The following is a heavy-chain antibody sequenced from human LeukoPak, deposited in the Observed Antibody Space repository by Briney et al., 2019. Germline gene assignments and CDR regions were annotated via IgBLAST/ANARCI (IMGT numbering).Heavy chain of an antibody. CDR1: GGTFSSYA. CDR3: ASQSDIVVVPAATHDAFDI. V-gene: IGHV1-69*04. Sequence: SVKVSCKASGGTFSSYAISWVRKAAGQGLEWMGRIIPIFGIANYAQKFQGRVTITADKSTSTAYMELSSLRSEDTAVYYCASQSDIVVVPAATHDAFDIWGQGTMVTVSS. CDR2: IIPIFGIA. J-gene: IGHJ3*02. D-gene: IGHD2-2*01.